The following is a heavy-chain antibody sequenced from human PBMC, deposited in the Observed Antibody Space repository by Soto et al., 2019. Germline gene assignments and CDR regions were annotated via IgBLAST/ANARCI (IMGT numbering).Heavy chain of an antibody. CDR3: ARDSYYDFWSGYYTGMANFDY. V-gene: IGHV3-48*03. Sequence: GGSLRLSCAASGFTFSSYEMNWVRQAPGKGLEWVSYISSSGSTIYYADSVKGRFTISRDNAKNSLYLQMNSLRAEDTAVYYCARDSYYDFWSGYYTGMANFDYWGQGTLVTVS. CDR1: GFTFSSYE. D-gene: IGHD3-3*01. CDR2: ISSSGSTI. J-gene: IGHJ4*02.